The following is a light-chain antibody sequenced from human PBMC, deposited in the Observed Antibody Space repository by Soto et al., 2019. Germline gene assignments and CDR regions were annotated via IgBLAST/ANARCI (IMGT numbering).Light chain of an antibody. Sequence: QSVLTQPPSVSGAPGQRVTISCTGSSSNIGAGDDVPWYQQLPGTAPKLLIYGNSNRPSGVPDRFSGSKSGTSASLAITGLQAEDEADYYCQSYDSSLSAPYVFGTGTKVTVL. V-gene: IGLV1-40*01. CDR1: SSNIGAGDD. CDR3: QSYDSSLSAPYV. J-gene: IGLJ1*01. CDR2: GNS.